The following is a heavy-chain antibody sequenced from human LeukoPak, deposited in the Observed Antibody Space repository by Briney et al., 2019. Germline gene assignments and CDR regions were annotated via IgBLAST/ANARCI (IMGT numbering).Heavy chain of an antibody. J-gene: IGHJ3*02. CDR2: IKQDGSEK. D-gene: IGHD6-19*01. CDR3: ARGGWLDI. V-gene: IGHV3-7*05. CDR1: GFTFSSYW. Sequence: GGSLRLSCAASGFTFSSYWMSWVRQAPGKGLEWVADIKQDGSEKYYVDSVKGGFTISRDNSKNTLYLQMNSLRAGDTAVYYCARGGWLDIGGQGTMVTVSS.